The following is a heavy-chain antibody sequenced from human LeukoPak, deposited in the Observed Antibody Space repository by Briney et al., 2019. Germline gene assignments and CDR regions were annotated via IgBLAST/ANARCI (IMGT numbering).Heavy chain of an antibody. V-gene: IGHV4-39*01. Sequence: SETLSLTRTVSGGSISSNNYFWGWIRQPPGKGLEWIGSIYDSGSTYYNPSLKSRVTISVDTSKNQFSLKLSSVTAADTAVYYCARSSRKNGMDVWGQGTTVTVSS. CDR1: GGSISSNNYF. CDR2: IYDSGST. J-gene: IGHJ6*02. D-gene: IGHD2-2*01. CDR3: ARSSRKNGMDV.